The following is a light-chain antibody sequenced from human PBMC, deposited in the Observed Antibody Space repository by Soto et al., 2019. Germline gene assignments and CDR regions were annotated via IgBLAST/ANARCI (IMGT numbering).Light chain of an antibody. CDR1: QDISNF. CDR3: LQHKSYPRT. Sequence: LPMYKNPSDISASVGDRVTITCWASQDISNFLVWFQQRPGKVPKRLMYSANRLESGVPSRFSGSGSGTEFTLTISSLQPEDFATYYCLQHKSYPRTFGQGTKVDI. J-gene: IGKJ1*01. CDR2: SAN. V-gene: IGKV1-17*03.